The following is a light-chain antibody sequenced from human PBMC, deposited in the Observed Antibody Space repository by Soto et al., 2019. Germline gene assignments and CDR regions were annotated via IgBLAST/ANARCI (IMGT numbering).Light chain of an antibody. CDR2: GAS. Sequence: EIVMTQSLATLSVSPGERATLSCRASQSVSSNLAWYQQNPGQAPRLLIYGASTRATGIPARFSGSGSGTEFTLTISSLQSEDFAVYYCQQYNNWRITFGQGTRLEIK. CDR3: QQYNNWRIT. V-gene: IGKV3-15*01. CDR1: QSVSSN. J-gene: IGKJ5*01.